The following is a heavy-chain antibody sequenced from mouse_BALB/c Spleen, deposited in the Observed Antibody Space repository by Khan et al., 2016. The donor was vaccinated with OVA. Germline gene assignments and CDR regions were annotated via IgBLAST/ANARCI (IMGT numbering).Heavy chain of an antibody. V-gene: IGHV3-2*02. CDR2: ISYSGNT. CDR3: ARVYGGDFDY. CDR1: GYSITSDYA. J-gene: IGHJ2*01. Sequence: QLEESGPGLVKPSQSLSLTCTVTGYSITSDYAWNWIRQFPGNKLEWMGFISYSGNTNYNPSLKSRNSITRDTTKNQFFLQLNSVTIEDTATYYCARVYGGDFDYWGQGTTLTVSS. D-gene: IGHD1-1*01.